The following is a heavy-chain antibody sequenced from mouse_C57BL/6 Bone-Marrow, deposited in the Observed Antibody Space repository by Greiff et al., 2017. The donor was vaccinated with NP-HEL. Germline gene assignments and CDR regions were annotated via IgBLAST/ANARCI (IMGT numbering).Heavy chain of an antibody. Sequence: VQLQQSGPGLVPPSQSLSITCTVSGFSLTSYGVDWVRQSPGKGLEWLGVIWGGGSTNYNAALKSRLSISKDNSKIQVFLKMNSLQTDDTAMYYCASLAFGFAYWGQGTLVTVSA. V-gene: IGHV2-6*01. CDR1: GFSLTSYG. CDR3: ASLAFGFAY. J-gene: IGHJ3*01. CDR2: IWGGGST.